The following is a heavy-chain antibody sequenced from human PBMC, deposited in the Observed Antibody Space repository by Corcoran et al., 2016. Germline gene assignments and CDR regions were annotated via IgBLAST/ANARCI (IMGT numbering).Heavy chain of an antibody. CDR3: ARGGSIAAVDY. CDR1: GFTFSRYS. D-gene: IGHD6-6*01. Sequence: EVQLVESGGGLVQPGGSLRLSCAASGFTFSRYSMNWVRQAPGKGLEWVSYICSSSSTIYYADSVKGRFTLSRDNAKNSLYLQMNSLRAEDTAVYYCARGGSIAAVDYWGQGTLVTVSS. CDR2: ICSSSSTI. J-gene: IGHJ4*02. V-gene: IGHV3-48*04.